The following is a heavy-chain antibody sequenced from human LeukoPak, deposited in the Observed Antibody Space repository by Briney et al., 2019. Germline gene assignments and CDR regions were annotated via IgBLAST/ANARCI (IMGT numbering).Heavy chain of an antibody. V-gene: IGHV3-21*01. Sequence: GGSLRLSCAASGFTFSSYSMNWVRQAPGKGLEWVSSISGSSSYIYYADSVKGRFTISRDNAENSLYLQMNSLRAEDTAVYYCARDVLYYYGSGSSAGWFDPWGQGTLATVSS. D-gene: IGHD3-10*01. CDR1: GFTFSSYS. CDR3: ARDVLYYYGSGSSAGWFDP. J-gene: IGHJ5*02. CDR2: ISGSSSYI.